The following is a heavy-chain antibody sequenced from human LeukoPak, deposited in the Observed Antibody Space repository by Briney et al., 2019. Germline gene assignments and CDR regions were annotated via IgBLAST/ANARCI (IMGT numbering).Heavy chain of an antibody. CDR1: GFTFSSYS. Sequence: GGSLRLSCAASGFTFSSYSMNWVRQAPGKGLEWVSYISSSSSTIYYADSVKGRFTISRDNAKNSLYLQVNSLRDEDTAVYYCARGRGAVDLWGQGTLVTVSS. V-gene: IGHV3-48*02. CDR3: ARGRGAVDL. CDR2: ISSSSSTI. J-gene: IGHJ5*02. D-gene: IGHD1-26*01.